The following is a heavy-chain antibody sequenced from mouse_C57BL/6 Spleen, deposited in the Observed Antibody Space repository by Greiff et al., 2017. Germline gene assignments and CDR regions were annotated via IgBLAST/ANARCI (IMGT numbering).Heavy chain of an antibody. CDR3: APAIYYDDYAMDY. V-gene: IGHV1-74*01. Sequence: VKLMESGAELVKPGASVKVSCKASGYTFTSYWMHWVKQRPGQGLEWIGRIHPSDSDTNYNQKFKGKATLTVDKSSSTAYMQLSSLTSEDSAVYYCAPAIYYDDYAMDYWGQGTSVTVSS. D-gene: IGHD2-4*01. CDR1: GYTFTSYW. J-gene: IGHJ4*01. CDR2: IHPSDSDT.